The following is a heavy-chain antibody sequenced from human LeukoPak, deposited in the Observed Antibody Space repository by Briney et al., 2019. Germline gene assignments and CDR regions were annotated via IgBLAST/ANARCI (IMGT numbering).Heavy chain of an antibody. CDR3: ARRKREWLRYYYYMDV. CDR2: INHSGST. CDR1: GGSFSGYY. V-gene: IGHV4-34*01. Sequence: PSETLSLTCAVYGGSFSGYYWNWIRQPPGKGLEWIGEINHSGSTNYNPSLKSRVTISVDTSKNQFSLKLSSVTAADTAVYYCARRKREWLRYYYYMDVWGKGITVTISS. J-gene: IGHJ6*03. D-gene: IGHD5-12*01.